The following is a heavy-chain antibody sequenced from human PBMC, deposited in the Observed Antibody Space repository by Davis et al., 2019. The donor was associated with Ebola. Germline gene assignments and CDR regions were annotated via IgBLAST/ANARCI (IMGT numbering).Heavy chain of an antibody. V-gene: IGHV3-69-1*01. J-gene: IGHJ4*02. Sequence: GGSLRLSCAASGFVFRNYVMSWVRQAPGKGLEWVSTLGTSADTYYADSVKGRFTISRDNAKNSLHLQMSSLRAEDTAVYYCVRGTRRDGYNPPFFDYWGQGSLVTVSS. CDR1: GFVFRNYV. CDR3: VRGTRRDGYNPPFFDY. CDR2: LGTSADT. D-gene: IGHD5-24*01.